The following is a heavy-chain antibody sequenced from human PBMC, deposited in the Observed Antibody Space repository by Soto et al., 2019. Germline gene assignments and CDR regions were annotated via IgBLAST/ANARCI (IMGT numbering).Heavy chain of an antibody. J-gene: IGHJ5*02. Sequence: PSETPSLTYTFSGVSLRGVDWSWIRQPPGKGLEWIGYIYYSGSTNYNPSLKSRVTISVDTSKNQFSLKLSSVTAADTAVYYCESDSHSSGYTGWFDPWGQGTLVTVSS. D-gene: IGHD3-22*01. V-gene: IGHV4-59*01. CDR2: IYYSGST. CDR3: ESDSHSSGYTGWFDP. CDR1: GVSLRGVD.